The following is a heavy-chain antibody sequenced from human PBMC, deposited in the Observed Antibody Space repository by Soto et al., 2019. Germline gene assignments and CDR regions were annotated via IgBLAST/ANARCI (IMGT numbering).Heavy chain of an antibody. J-gene: IGHJ4*02. CDR3: VKKSSAICYERLDY. CDR2: ICGNGDTT. CDR1: GFTFSNYA. D-gene: IGHD2-2*01. V-gene: IGHV3-23*01. Sequence: GGSLRLSCAASGFTFSNYAMSWVRQAPGKGLEWVSDICGNGDTTYYVDSVKGRFTISRDNSKNTLYLQMNGLRAEDTALYYCVKKSSAICYERLDYWGQGTQVTVSS.